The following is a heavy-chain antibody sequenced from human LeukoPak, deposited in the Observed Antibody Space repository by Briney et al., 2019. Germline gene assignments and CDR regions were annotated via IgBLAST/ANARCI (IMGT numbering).Heavy chain of an antibody. Sequence: PSETLSLTCAVYGGSFSNYYWSWIRQPPGKGLEWIGEINHSGSTNYNPSLKSRVTISVDTSKNQFSLKLSSVTAADTAVYYCARTGYDSSGYYPGDYWGQGTLVTVSS. CDR1: GGSFSNYY. CDR2: INHSGST. D-gene: IGHD3-22*01. J-gene: IGHJ4*02. CDR3: ARTGYDSSGYYPGDY. V-gene: IGHV4-34*01.